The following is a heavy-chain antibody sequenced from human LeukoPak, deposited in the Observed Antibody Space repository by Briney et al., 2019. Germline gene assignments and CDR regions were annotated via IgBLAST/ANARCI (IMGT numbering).Heavy chain of an antibody. CDR1: GFTFDDYA. Sequence: PGGSLRLSCAASGFTFDDYAMHWVRQAPGKGLEWVSRISWNSGTIGYVDSVKGRFTISRDNAKNSLYLQMNSLRAEDTALFYCAKDSGRDYYYYYGMDVWGQGTTVTVSS. J-gene: IGHJ6*02. D-gene: IGHD2-15*01. CDR2: ISWNSGTI. V-gene: IGHV3-9*01. CDR3: AKDSGRDYYYYYGMDV.